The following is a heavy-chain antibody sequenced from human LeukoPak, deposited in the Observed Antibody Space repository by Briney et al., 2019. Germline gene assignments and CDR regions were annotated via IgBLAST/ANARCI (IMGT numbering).Heavy chain of an antibody. CDR3: AKLCSGGSCYWNY. D-gene: IGHD2-15*01. CDR1: GFTFSSYA. CDR2: ISTSGGST. Sequence: GGSLRLSCSASGFTFSSYAMSWVRQAPGKGLEWVSGISTSGGSTDYADFVKGRFTISRDNSKNTLYLQMNSLRAEDTAVYYCAKLCSGGSCYWNYWGQGTLVTVSS. J-gene: IGHJ4*02. V-gene: IGHV3-23*01.